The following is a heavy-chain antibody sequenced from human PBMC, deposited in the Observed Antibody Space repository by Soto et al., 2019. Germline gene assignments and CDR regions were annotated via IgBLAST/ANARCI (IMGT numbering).Heavy chain of an antibody. J-gene: IGHJ3*02. D-gene: IGHD5-12*01. CDR1: GYSFTSYW. CDR2: IDPSDSYT. CDR3: ARRWMATSLSDAFDI. V-gene: IGHV5-10-1*01. Sequence: GESLKISCKGSGYSFTSYWIRCVRQMPGKGLEWMVRIDPSDSYTNYSPSFQGHVTISADKAISTAYLQWSSLKASDTAMYYCARRWMATSLSDAFDIWGQGTMVNVSS.